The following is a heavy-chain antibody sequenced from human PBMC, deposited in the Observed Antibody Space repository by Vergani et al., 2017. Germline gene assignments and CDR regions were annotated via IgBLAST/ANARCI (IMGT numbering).Heavy chain of an antibody. J-gene: IGHJ4*02. CDR1: GGSLSGYF. D-gene: IGHD3-10*01. Sequence: QVHLQQRGAGVLKPSETLSLTCGVIGGSLSGYFWSWIRQSPGRGLEWIGEITAIGSAKYRPSATSRVTISVDKSRGEFTLTVTSVTAADTGLYFCASRRPRLNLGSKSNAGTFDSWGQGTLVTVSS. V-gene: IGHV4-34*02. CDR3: ASRRPRLNLGSKSNAGTFDS. CDR2: ITAIGSA.